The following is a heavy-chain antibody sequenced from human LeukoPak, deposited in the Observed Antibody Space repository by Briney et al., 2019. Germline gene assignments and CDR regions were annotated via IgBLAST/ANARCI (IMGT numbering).Heavy chain of an antibody. V-gene: IGHV3-7*01. CDR3: ARDESGGCYVY. CDR2: IKQDGSMT. CDR1: GFTFSNYW. D-gene: IGHD2-8*01. Sequence: PGGSLRLSCAVPGFTFSNYWMSWVGQAPGRGLEWVANIKQDGSMTQYADSVRGRFTISRDNAKSSVYLQMSSLKAEDSAIYYCARDESGGCYVYWGQGTLVTVSS. J-gene: IGHJ4*02.